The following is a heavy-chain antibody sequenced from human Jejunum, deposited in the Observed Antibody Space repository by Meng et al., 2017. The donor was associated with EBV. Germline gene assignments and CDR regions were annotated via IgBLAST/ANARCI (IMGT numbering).Heavy chain of an antibody. CDR1: GYTFIDYH. J-gene: IGHJ4*02. CDR2: LNPNNGAT. D-gene: IGHD5-12*01. V-gene: IGHV1-46*01. Sequence: VHRVRYGVKVKKHGSSAQLSCKRSGYTFIDYHVHWERQAPEQGLEWMGILNPNNGATSYAQRIRGRVTMTRDTSTSTVYMELSGLRSEDTALYYCVGEIVAPYSFDQWGQGTLVTVSS. CDR3: VGEIVAPYSFDQ.